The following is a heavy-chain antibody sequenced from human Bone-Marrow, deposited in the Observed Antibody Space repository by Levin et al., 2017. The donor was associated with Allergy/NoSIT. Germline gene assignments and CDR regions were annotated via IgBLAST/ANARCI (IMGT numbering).Heavy chain of an antibody. CDR3: ARQVKRRSVRRLGELSIYMDV. CDR1: GDSTSSDYW. V-gene: IGHV4-4*02. D-gene: IGHD3-3*01. CDR2: ISHSGST. J-gene: IGHJ6*03. Sequence: SETLSLTCDVSGDSTSSDYWWSWVRQAPGKGLEWIGDISHSGSTHYNPSLKSRVTISVIKSQSQFSLRLSSVTAADTAVYFCARQVKRRSVRRLGELSIYMDVWGKGTTVTVS.